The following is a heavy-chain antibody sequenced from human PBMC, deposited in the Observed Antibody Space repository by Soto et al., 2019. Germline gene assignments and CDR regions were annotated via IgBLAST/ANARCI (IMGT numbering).Heavy chain of an antibody. CDR3: AMAGNYRYFDA. CDR1: GGTVSSGGYY. V-gene: IGHV4-61*08. J-gene: IGHJ4*02. CDR2: ISSRASA. D-gene: IGHD1-7*01. Sequence: QVQLQESGPGLVTPSETLSLTCTVSGGTVSSGGYYWSWIRQPPGKGLEWIGYISSRASANYNPSLKSRITISVDTSKNQFSLKLTSVTAADTAVYYCAMAGNYRYFDAWGQGTLVTVSS.